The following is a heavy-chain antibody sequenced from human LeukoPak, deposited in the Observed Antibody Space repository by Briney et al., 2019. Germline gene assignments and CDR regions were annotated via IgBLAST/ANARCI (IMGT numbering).Heavy chain of an antibody. D-gene: IGHD3-16*01. CDR1: GFTFSSYG. CDR2: IRYDGSNK. CDR3: ARDRVGWASHGFDAFDI. J-gene: IGHJ3*02. Sequence: GGSLRLSCAASGFTFSSYGMHWVRQAPGKGLEWVAFIRYDGSNKYYADSVKGRFTISRDNSKNTLHLQMNSLRAEDTAVYYCARDRVGWASHGFDAFDIWGQGTMVPV. V-gene: IGHV3-30*02.